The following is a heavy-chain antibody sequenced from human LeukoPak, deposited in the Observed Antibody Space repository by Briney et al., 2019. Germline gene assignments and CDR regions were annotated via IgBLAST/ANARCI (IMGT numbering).Heavy chain of an antibody. J-gene: IGHJ3*02. Sequence: GGSLRLSCAASGFTFSSYSMNWVRQAPGKGLEWVSSISSSSSYIYYADSVKGRFTISRDNAKNSLYLQMNSLRAEDTAVYYCARESSRRAVDIWGQGTMLIVSS. D-gene: IGHD6-13*01. CDR3: ARESSRRAVDI. CDR2: ISSSSSYI. CDR1: GFTFSSYS. V-gene: IGHV3-21*01.